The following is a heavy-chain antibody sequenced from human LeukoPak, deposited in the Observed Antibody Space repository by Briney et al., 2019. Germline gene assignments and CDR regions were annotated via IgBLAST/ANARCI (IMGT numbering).Heavy chain of an antibody. D-gene: IGHD2-15*01. J-gene: IGHJ6*02. V-gene: IGHV3-23*01. CDR1: GFIFSNYA. CDR3: AKNLYCGGGSCYPSALGMDV. Sequence: GGSLRLSCAASGFIFSNYAMTWVRQAPGKGLEWVSILGGASESIYYADSVKGRFTISRDNSKNTLFLQMNSLRAEDTAVYYCAKNLYCGGGSCYPSALGMDVWGQGTTVTVSS. CDR2: LGGASESI.